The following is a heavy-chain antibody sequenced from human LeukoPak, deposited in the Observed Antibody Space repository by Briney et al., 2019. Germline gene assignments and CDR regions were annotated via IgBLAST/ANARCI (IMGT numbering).Heavy chain of an antibody. Sequence: SETLSLTCTVSGGSILSSSYYWGWIRQPPGKGLEWIGSIYYSGSTYYNPSLKSRVTISVDTSKNQFSLKLRSVTAADTAVYYCARSSESYDSSGYYSYYFDYWGQGTLVTVSS. J-gene: IGHJ4*02. CDR2: IYYSGST. V-gene: IGHV4-39*07. CDR3: ARSSESYDSSGYYSYYFDY. D-gene: IGHD3-22*01. CDR1: GGSILSSSYY.